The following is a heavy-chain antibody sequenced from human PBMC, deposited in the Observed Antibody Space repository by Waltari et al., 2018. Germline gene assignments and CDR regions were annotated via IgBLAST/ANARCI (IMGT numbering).Heavy chain of an antibody. J-gene: IGHJ4*02. V-gene: IGHV3-7*01. CDR2: IKQDGSEK. Sequence: EVQLVESXGGLVQPGGSXRLSCXASGFXFSSYXMXWVRQAPGKGLEWVANIKQDGSEKYYVXSVKGRFTXSRDXAKXSLXLXMXGLRAEDTXXYYCXRRGARYSSXXGKPFDYXGQGTLVTVXS. CDR3: XRRGARYSSXXGKPFDY. CDR1: GFXFSSYX. D-gene: IGHD6-13*01.